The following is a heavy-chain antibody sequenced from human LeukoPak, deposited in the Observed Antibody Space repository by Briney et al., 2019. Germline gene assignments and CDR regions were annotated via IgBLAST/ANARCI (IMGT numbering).Heavy chain of an antibody. CDR2: ISGSGGST. CDR1: GFIFSSYA. J-gene: IGHJ3*02. V-gene: IGHV3-23*01. Sequence: GGSLRLSCAASGFIFSSYAMSWVRQAPGKGLEWVSAISGSGGSTYYADSVKGRFTNSRDNSKNTLYLQMNSLRAEDTAVYYCAKDPRATMDAFDIWGQGTMVTVSS. CDR3: AKDPRATMDAFDI. D-gene: IGHD1-26*01.